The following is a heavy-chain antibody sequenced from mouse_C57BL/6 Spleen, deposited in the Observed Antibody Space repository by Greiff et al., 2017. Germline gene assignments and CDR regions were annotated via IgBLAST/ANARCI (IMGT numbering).Heavy chain of an antibody. D-gene: IGHD2-3*01. J-gene: IGHJ4*01. CDR2: IYPGDGDT. Sequence: VQLQQSGAELVKPGASVKISCKASGYAFSSYWMNWVKQRPGKGLEWIGQIYPGDGDTNYNGNFKGKATLPADNSTSTAYMQLSSLTSEDSAVYFCARPSIYDGYYLYAMDYWGQGTSVTVSS. CDR1: GYAFSSYW. V-gene: IGHV1-80*01. CDR3: ARPSIYDGYYLYAMDY.